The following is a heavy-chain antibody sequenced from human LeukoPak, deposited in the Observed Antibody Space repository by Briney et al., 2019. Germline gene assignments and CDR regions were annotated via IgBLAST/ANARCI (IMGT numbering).Heavy chain of an antibody. CDR1: GFTFNNYG. J-gene: IGHJ4*02. CDR2: ISGGGDPT. V-gene: IGHV3-23*01. CDR3: AKDPRGGYSGSWYFDY. D-gene: IGHD1-26*01. Sequence: PGGALRLSCAAPGFTFNNYGMSLVRQAPGKGVEWGAAISGGGDPTYYADSVKGRFTISRDNSKNTLYLQMNSLRAEDTAVYYCAKDPRGGYSGSWYFDYWGQGTLVTVSS.